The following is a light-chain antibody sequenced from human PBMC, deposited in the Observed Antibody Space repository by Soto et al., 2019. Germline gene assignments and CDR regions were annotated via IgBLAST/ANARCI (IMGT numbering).Light chain of an antibody. J-gene: IGKJ1*01. CDR1: QGISDY. Sequence: DMQMAQSPSSLSASIGDRVTITCRASQGISDYLAWYQQRPGNAPNLLIYGASILQSGVPSRFSGSGSGTHFTLTISSLQPEDVATYYCHSYNSIPRTFGQGTTVEIK. CDR2: GAS. CDR3: HSYNSIPRT. V-gene: IGKV1-27*01.